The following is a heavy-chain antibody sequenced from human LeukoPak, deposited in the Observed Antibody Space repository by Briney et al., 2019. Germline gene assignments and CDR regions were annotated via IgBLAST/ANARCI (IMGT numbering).Heavy chain of an antibody. CDR1: GGSLSPYY. Sequence: SETLSLTCTVSGGSLSPYYWSWIRQSPGKGLERIGYISYSGSTNSHPSLKSRVTISVDTSKNQFSLKLNSVPAADTAVYYCARGRSSGYSYAFDIWGQGTLVTVSS. D-gene: IGHD3-22*01. V-gene: IGHV4-59*01. CDR2: ISYSGST. CDR3: ARGRSSGYSYAFDI. J-gene: IGHJ3*02.